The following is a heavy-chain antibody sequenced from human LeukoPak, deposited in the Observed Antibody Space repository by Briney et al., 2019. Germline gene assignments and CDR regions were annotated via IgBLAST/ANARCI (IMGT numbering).Heavy chain of an antibody. CDR1: GGSFSGYY. CDR3: AGVQDTAMGNIDY. D-gene: IGHD5-18*01. J-gene: IGHJ4*02. CDR2: INHSGST. Sequence: KPSETLSLTCAVYGGSFSGYYWSWIRQPPGKGLEWIGEINHSGSTNYNPSLKSRVSISVDKSKNQFFLKLMSVTAADTAVYYCAGVQDTAMGNIDYWGQGTLVTVSS. V-gene: IGHV4-34*01.